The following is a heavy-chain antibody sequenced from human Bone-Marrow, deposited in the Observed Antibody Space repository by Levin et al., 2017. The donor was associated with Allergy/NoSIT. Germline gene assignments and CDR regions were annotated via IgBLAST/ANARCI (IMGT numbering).Heavy chain of an antibody. J-gene: IGHJ6*03. D-gene: IGHD2-21*02. Sequence: GESLKISCAASGFSFSNYGMSWVRQAPGKGLEWVSSISSTGGATYDADSVKGRFRNFRDNSKNTLYLQMRSVRPEDTAVYYCVKVGGDYRPGGDFYMDVWGKGTAVSVSS. V-gene: IGHV3-23*01. CDR1: GFSFSNYG. CDR2: ISSTGGAT. CDR3: VKVGGDYRPGGDFYMDV.